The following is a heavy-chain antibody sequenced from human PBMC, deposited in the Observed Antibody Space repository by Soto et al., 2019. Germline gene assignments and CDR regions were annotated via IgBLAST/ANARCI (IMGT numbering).Heavy chain of an antibody. J-gene: IGHJ6*02. CDR2: IYYSGST. V-gene: IGHV4-59*08. D-gene: IGHD3-9*01. CDR1: GGSISSYY. Sequence: SETLSLTCTVSGGSISSYYWSWIRQPPGKGLEWIGYIYYSGSTNYNPSLKSRVTISVDTSKNQFSLKLSSVTAADTAVYYCARRLENYDILTGPYYYYGMDVWGQGTTVTVS. CDR3: ARRLENYDILTGPYYYYGMDV.